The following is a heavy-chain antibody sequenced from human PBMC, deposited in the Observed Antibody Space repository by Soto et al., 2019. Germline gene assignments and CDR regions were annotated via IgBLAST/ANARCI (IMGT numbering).Heavy chain of an antibody. V-gene: IGHV5-51*01. CDR2: IYPGDSDT. CDR1: GYNFTSYW. Sequence: GESLKISCKGSGYNFTSYWIGWVRQMPGKGLEWMGIIYPGDSDTRYSPSFQGQATISADKSISTAYLQWSSLKASDTAMYYCARQGYSYGLVATDYYFDYWGQGTLVTVSS. CDR3: ARQGYSYGLVATDYYFDY. J-gene: IGHJ4*02. D-gene: IGHD5-18*01.